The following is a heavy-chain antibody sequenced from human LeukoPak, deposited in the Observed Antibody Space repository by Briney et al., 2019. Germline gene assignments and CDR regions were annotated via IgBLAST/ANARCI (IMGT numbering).Heavy chain of an antibody. V-gene: IGHV4-34*01. Sequence: PSETLSLTCAVYGGSFSGYYWSWIRQPPGKGLEWIGNIYHSGSTYYNPSPMSRVTISIDTSNNQFSLKLSSVTAADTAVYYCATTSGSYSHFHHWGQGTVVTVSS. CDR3: ATTSGSYSHFHH. J-gene: IGHJ1*01. CDR2: IYHSGST. CDR1: GGSFSGYY. D-gene: IGHD1-26*01.